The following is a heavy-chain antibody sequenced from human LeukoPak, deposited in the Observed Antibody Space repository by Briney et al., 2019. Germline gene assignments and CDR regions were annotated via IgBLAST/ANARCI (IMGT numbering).Heavy chain of an antibody. CDR3: ARVSEYYDSSGYYYFDY. J-gene: IGHJ4*02. CDR2: IYYSGST. CDR1: GGSISSGGYY. Sequence: SETLSLTCTVSGGSISSGGYYWSWIRQHPGKGLEWIGYIYYSGSTYYNPSLKSRVTLSVDTSKNQFSLKLSSVTAADTAVYYCARVSEYYDSSGYYYFDYWGQGTLVTVSS. V-gene: IGHV4-31*03. D-gene: IGHD3-22*01.